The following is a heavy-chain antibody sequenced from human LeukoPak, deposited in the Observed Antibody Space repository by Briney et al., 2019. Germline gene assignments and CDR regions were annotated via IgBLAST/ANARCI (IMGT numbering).Heavy chain of an antibody. V-gene: IGHV3-30-3*01. CDR3: AAEYCGGGFCYTRHSGHDY. J-gene: IGHJ4*02. CDR1: GFTFSTFT. D-gene: IGHD2-15*01. Sequence: GGSLRLSCAASGFTFSTFTMHWVRQPPGKGLEWVAVISYDGNSEYYADSVKGRFTISRDSSRNTLYLQMNSLRSEDTAVYYCAAEYCGGGFCYTRHSGHDYWGQGTLLTVSS. CDR2: ISYDGNSE.